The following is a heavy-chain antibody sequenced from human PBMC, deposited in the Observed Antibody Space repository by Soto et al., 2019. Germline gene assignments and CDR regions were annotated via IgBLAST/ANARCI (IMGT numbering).Heavy chain of an antibody. Sequence: EVQLVESGGGLVQPGGSRRLSCAASGFTFSSSWMSWVRQAPGKGLEWVANINQDGSHKDYVDTVKGRFTISRDKAQNSLKVEMTSLRVEDTAVYYCARDSYSKGDYWGQGILVTVSS. D-gene: IGHD4-4*01. CDR1: GFTFSSSW. CDR2: INQDGSHK. J-gene: IGHJ4*02. V-gene: IGHV3-7*01. CDR3: ARDSYSKGDY.